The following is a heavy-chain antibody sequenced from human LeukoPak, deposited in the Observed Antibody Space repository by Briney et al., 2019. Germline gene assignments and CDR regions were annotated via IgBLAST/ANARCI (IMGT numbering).Heavy chain of an antibody. CDR1: GFPFSSYW. CDR2: IKQDGSEK. CDR3: ARDLATDY. D-gene: IGHD2-15*01. Sequence: GSLRLSCAASGFPFSSYWMSWVRPAPGKGLEWVANIKQDGSEKYYVDSVKGRFTISRDNAKNSLYLQMNSLRAEDTAVYYCARDLATDYWGQGTLVTVSS. J-gene: IGHJ4*02. V-gene: IGHV3-7*01.